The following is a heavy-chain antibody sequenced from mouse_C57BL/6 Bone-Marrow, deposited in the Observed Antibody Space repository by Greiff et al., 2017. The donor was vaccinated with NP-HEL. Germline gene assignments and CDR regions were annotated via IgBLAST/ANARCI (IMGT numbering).Heavy chain of an antibody. J-gene: IGHJ4*01. V-gene: IGHV1-81*01. CDR1: GYTFTSYG. CDR3: CLSIYYAMDY. Sequence: QVQLQQSGAELARPGASVKLSCKASGYTFTSYGISWVKQRTGQGLEWIGEIYPRSGNTYYNEKFKGKATLTADKSSSTAYMELRSLTSEDSAVYFFCLSIYYAMDYWGQGTSVTVSS. CDR2: IYPRSGNT. D-gene: IGHD2-10*02.